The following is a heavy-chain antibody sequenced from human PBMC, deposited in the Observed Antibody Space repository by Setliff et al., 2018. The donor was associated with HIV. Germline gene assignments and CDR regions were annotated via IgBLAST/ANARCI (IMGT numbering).Heavy chain of an antibody. J-gene: IGHJ4*01. V-gene: IGHV4-4*02. CDR2: IYHSGDT. CDR3: ARTEDYSYGDAPLDY. Sequence: PSETLSLTCAVSGGSISSTNWWNWVRQPPGKGLEWIGEIYHSGDTNYNPSLKSRVTISVDKSKNQFSLRLTSVTAADTAVYYCARTEDYSYGDAPLDYWGHGTLVTVSS. D-gene: IGHD5-18*01. CDR1: GGSISSTNW.